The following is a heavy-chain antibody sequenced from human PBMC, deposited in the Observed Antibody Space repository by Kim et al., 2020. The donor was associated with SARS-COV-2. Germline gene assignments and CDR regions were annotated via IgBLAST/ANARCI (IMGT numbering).Heavy chain of an antibody. CDR3: ARDLGSRTEF. V-gene: IGHV3-23*01. J-gene: IGHJ4*02. Sequence: GGSLRLSCAASGVTFISHAMNWVRQAPGKGLEWVSGISGSGAATYYADSVKDRFIISRDNSKNTLYLQMGSLRADDTAVYYCARDLGSRTEFWGQGTLFT. D-gene: IGHD1-1*01. CDR2: ISGSGAAT. CDR1: GVTFISHA.